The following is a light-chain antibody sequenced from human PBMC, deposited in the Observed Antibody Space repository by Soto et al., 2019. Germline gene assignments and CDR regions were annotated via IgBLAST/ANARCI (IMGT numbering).Light chain of an antibody. CDR3: QQNSITPLT. CDR1: QSVSSY. V-gene: IGKV1-39*01. Sequence: DIQMTQSPSSLTASVGDRVTITCRASQSVSSYLSWYQQKPGKAPKLLIYDTSNLQSGVPSRFSGSGSGTDFTLTISSLQSEDFATYYCQQNSITPLTFGGGTKVE. J-gene: IGKJ4*01. CDR2: DTS.